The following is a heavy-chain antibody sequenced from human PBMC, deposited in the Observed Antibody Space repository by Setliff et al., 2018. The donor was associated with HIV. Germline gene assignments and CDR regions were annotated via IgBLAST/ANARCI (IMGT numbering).Heavy chain of an antibody. CDR2: IYHSGTT. J-gene: IGHJ3*02. CDR3: ARGRQIGIEGAGALDI. V-gene: IGHV4-4*02. D-gene: IGHD1-26*01. CDR1: GGSISNYYW. Sequence: PSETLSLTCIVSGGSISNYYWWTWVSQPPGKGLEWIGEIYHSGTTAYKPSLKSRVTMSLEQAKKQLSLRLSYVTAADTAVYYCARGRQIGIEGAGALDIWGPGTVVTVSS.